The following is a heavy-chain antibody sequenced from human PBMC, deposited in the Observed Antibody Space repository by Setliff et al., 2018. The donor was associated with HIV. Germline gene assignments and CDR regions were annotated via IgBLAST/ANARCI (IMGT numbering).Heavy chain of an antibody. V-gene: IGHV3-49*03. D-gene: IGHD3-10*01. J-gene: IGHJ6*03. CDR1: GFTFSDYY. CDR2: IKSTPYGGTT. Sequence: GGSLRLSCAASGFTFSDYYMSWIRQAPGKGLEWVGRIKSTPYGGTTEYAASVKGRFTISRDDSKSIAYLQMNSLETEDTAVYYCTRDGVIKYYYYYYYMDVWGKGTTVTVSS. CDR3: TRDGVIKYYYYYYYMDV.